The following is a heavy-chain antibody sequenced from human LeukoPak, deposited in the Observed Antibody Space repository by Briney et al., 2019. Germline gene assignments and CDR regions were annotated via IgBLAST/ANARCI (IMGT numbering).Heavy chain of an antibody. CDR2: INPSGSST. V-gene: IGHV1-46*01. CDR1: GYTFTNYY. CDR3: ARDIFMVRGVITEVAFDY. J-gene: IGHJ4*02. D-gene: IGHD3-10*01. Sequence: ASVKVSCKASGYTFTNYYMHWVRQAPGQELEWMGIINPSGSSTSYAQKFQGRVTMTRDTSTSTVYMELSSLRSEDTAVYYCARDIFMVRGVITEVAFDYWGQGTLVTVSS.